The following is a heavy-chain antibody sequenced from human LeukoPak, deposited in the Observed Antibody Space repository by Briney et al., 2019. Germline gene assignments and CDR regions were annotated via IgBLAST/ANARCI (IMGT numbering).Heavy chain of an antibody. CDR3: AKEGDIVVVPAALRPLDY. Sequence: GGSLRLSCAASGFTFSNYAMSWVRQAPGKGLEWVSVISGSGGTTYYADSVKGRFTISRDNSKNTLYLQMNSLRAEDTAVYYCAKEGDIVVVPAALRPLDYWGQGTLVTVSS. V-gene: IGHV3-23*01. D-gene: IGHD2-2*01. CDR1: GFTFSNYA. CDR2: ISGSGGTT. J-gene: IGHJ4*02.